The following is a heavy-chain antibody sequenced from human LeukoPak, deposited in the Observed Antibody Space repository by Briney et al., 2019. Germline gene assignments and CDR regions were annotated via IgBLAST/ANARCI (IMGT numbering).Heavy chain of an antibody. J-gene: IGHJ4*02. Sequence: GGSLRPSCAASGFTFSSYGMHWVRQAPGKGLEWVAFIRYDGSNKYYADSVKGRFTISRDNSKNTLYLQMNSLRAEDTAVYYCAKEYCDYVWGSYRYLYDSSGYYPYYFDYWGQGTLVTVSS. V-gene: IGHV3-30*02. D-gene: IGHD3-16*02. CDR3: AKEYCDYVWGSYRYLYDSSGYYPYYFDY. CDR1: GFTFSSYG. CDR2: IRYDGSNK.